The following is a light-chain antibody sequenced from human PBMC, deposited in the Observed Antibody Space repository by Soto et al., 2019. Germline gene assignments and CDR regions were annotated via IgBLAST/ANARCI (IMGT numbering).Light chain of an antibody. J-gene: IGLJ2*01. CDR2: EVS. V-gene: IGLV2-14*01. Sequence: QSALTQPAAVSGSPGQSITISCTGTSSDIGGHNFVSWYQHHPGKAPKLLIYEVSYRASGVSNRFTGSKSANTASLTISGLQAEDAADYSCSSYTTSSYVVFGGGTKVTVL. CDR1: SSDIGGHNF. CDR3: SSYTTSSYVV.